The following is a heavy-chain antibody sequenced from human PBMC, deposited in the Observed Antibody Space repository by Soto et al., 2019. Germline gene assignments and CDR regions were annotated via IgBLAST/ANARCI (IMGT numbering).Heavy chain of an antibody. Sequence: QVQLVQSGAEVKKPGASVKVSCKASGYTFTSYYMHWVRQAPGQGLEWMGIINPSGGSTSYAQKFQGRVTRTRETSTSTVYMELSSLRSEDTAVYYCARKATYSSSSGWFDPLGQGTLVTVSS. CDR1: GYTFTSYY. CDR2: INPSGGST. V-gene: IGHV1-46*03. J-gene: IGHJ5*02. D-gene: IGHD6-13*01. CDR3: ARKATYSSSSGWFDP.